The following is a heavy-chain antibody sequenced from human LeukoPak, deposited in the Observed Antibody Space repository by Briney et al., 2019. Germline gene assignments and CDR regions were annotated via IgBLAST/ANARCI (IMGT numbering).Heavy chain of an antibody. Sequence: PGGSLRLSCAASGFTFSSYAMHWVRQAPGKGLEWVAVIRYDGSNKYYADSVKGRFTISRDNSKNTLYLQMNSLRAEDTAVYYCARRGYSYANRGYYFDYWGQGTLVTVSS. J-gene: IGHJ4*02. CDR2: IRYDGSNK. CDR1: GFTFSSYA. CDR3: ARRGYSYANRGYYFDY. V-gene: IGHV3-33*08. D-gene: IGHD5-18*01.